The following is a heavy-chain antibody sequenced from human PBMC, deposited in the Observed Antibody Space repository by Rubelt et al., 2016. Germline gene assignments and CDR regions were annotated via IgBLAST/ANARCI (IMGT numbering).Heavy chain of an antibody. J-gene: IGHJ4*02. Sequence: QLQLQESGPGLVKPSETLSLTCTVSGGSISSSSYYWGWIRQPPGKGLEWIGSIYYSGRTYYNPSLKSRVTISVDTSKNQFSLKLSPVTAADTAVYYCARVVPAAIGASHSFDYWGQGTLVTVSS. V-gene: IGHV4-39*01. CDR3: ARVVPAAIGASHSFDY. CDR1: GGSISSSSYY. D-gene: IGHD2-2*02. CDR2: IYYSGRT.